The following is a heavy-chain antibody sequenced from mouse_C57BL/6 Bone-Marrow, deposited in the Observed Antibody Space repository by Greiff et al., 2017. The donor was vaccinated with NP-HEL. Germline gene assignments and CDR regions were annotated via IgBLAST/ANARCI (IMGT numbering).Heavy chain of an antibody. CDR2: IDPEDGDT. J-gene: IGHJ2*01. V-gene: IGHV14-1*01. CDR1: GFNIKDYY. D-gene: IGHD2-3*01. CDR3: TTFNDGYYGGCFDY. Sequence: EVQLQQSGAELVRPGASVKLSCTASGFNIKDYYMHWVKQRPEQGLEWIGRIDPEDGDTVYAPKFQGKATMTADTSSNTAYLQLSSLTSEDTAVYYCTTFNDGYYGGCFDYWGQGTTLTASS.